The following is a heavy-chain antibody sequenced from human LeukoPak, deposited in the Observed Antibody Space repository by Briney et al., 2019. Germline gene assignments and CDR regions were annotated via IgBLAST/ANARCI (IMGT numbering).Heavy chain of an antibody. J-gene: IGHJ4*02. Sequence: ASVTVSCKASGYTFTVYYMHWVRQAPGQGLEWMGWINPNSGGTNYAQKLQGRVTMTTDTSTSTAYMELRSLRSDDTAVYYCARDRHSSPWDYWGQGTLVTVSS. V-gene: IGHV1-2*02. CDR2: INPNSGGT. D-gene: IGHD6-6*01. CDR3: ARDRHSSPWDY. CDR1: GYTFTVYY.